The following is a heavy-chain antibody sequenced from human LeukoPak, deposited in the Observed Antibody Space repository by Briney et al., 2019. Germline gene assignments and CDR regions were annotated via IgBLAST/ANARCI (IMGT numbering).Heavy chain of an antibody. D-gene: IGHD5-24*01. CDR2: ISSNGGST. V-gene: IGHV3-64*01. CDR3: ARERMERDGHNYLDY. J-gene: IGHJ4*02. CDR1: GFTFSSYA. Sequence: GGSLRLSCAASGFTFSSYAMHWVRQAPGKGLEYVSAISSNGGSTYYANSVKGRFTISRDNSKNTLHLQMGSLRAKDMAVYYCARERMERDGHNYLDYWGQGTLVTVSS.